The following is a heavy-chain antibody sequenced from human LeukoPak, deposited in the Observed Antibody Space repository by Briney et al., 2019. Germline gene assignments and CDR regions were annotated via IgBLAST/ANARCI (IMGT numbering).Heavy chain of an antibody. Sequence: PGGSLRFSCAASGFTFSSYTMNWVRQAPGKGLEWVAAISSSSRDIFYADSVKGRFTISRDNTQNSLSLQMNSLRAEDTAVYYCVREAAATLFDYWGQGTLVTVSS. J-gene: IGHJ4*02. CDR2: ISSSSRDI. V-gene: IGHV3-21*01. CDR1: GFTFSSYT. D-gene: IGHD1-26*01. CDR3: VREAAATLFDY.